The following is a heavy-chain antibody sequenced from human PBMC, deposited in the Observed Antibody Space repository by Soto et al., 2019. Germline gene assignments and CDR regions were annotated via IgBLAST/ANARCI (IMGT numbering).Heavy chain of an antibody. J-gene: IGHJ5*01. V-gene: IGHV3-66*01. CDR1: GFTVNSNY. CDR2: IYSAGET. Sequence: PGGSLRLSCAASGFTVNSNYMSWVRQAPGKGLEWVSVIYSAGETYYADSVKGRFTISRDSSKNTLYLQMNSLRAEDTAVYYCARDSTGYNWFDYWGQGTLVTVSS. CDR3: ARDSTGYNWFDY.